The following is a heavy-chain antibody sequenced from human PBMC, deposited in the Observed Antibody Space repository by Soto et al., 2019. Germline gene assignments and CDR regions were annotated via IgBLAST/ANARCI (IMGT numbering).Heavy chain of an antibody. CDR3: ATGEVVPSFPNWLDT. Sequence: VQFVQSGAELKKPGSSVRVSCRASGGTIKTYTLSWVRQVPGQGLEWMGAFIPSFPAPNFAQRFKGRLTXAADESTNAGFMELSGLRPEDTALYFCATGEVVPSFPNWLDTWGQGTHVIVSS. D-gene: IGHD2-21*01. CDR2: FIPSFPAP. V-gene: IGHV1-69*12. J-gene: IGHJ5*02. CDR1: GGTIKTYT.